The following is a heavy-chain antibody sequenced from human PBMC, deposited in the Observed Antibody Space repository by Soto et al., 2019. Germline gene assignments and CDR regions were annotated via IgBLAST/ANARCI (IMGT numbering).Heavy chain of an antibody. CDR3: ARGQEGVVATH. V-gene: IGHV4-34*01. CDR1: GGSLSGYY. CDR2: VKDGGHT. J-gene: IGHJ4*02. D-gene: IGHD5-12*01. Sequence: QVQLQQWGAGLLKPSETLSLNCAVTGGSLSGYYWSWIRQRPGKGLEWIGEVKDGGHTNYSPSLRGRVTISSGPSNNQFSLRLNSVTAAETGVYYCARGQEGVVATHWDQGSLVTVSS.